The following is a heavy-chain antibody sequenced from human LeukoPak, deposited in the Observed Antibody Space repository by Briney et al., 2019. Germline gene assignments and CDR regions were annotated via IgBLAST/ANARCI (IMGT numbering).Heavy chain of an antibody. CDR2: INHSGSA. D-gene: IGHD4-17*01. V-gene: IGHV4-34*01. Sequence: SETLSLTCAVSGGSFSGYYWTWIRQPPGKGLGWIGEINHSGSANYNPSLKSRVTISLDTSKNQFSLKLSSMTAADTAVYYCARGQGTVTTHWGQGTLVTVSS. J-gene: IGHJ4*02. CDR3: ARGQGTVTTH. CDR1: GGSFSGYY.